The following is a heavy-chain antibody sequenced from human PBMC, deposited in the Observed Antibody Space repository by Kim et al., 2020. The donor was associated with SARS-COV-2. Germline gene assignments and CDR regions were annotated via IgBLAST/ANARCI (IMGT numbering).Heavy chain of an antibody. CDR1: GYTFTDYY. J-gene: IGHJ2*01. CDR2: INPTRGGT. Sequence: ASVKFSCKASGYTFTDYYMHWGRQAPGQGLQCRVRINPTRGGTNYAQKLPGRVTMTRATSITTASMELCTLPSDATAAYYCPPVAPVDNWYFVLWVRGTL. CDR3: PPVAPVDNWYFVL. V-gene: IGHV1-2*06.